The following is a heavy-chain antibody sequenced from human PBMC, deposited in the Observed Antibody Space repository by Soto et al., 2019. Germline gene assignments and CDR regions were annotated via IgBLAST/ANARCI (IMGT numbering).Heavy chain of an antibody. CDR2: INHSGGSK. D-gene: IGHD3-9*01. V-gene: IGHV1-46*01. CDR3: TSGRGYNILTGYYPYFDY. J-gene: IGHJ4*02. Sequence: ASVKVSCKASGYTFTSYYMHWVRQAPGQGLEWMGIINHSGGSKSYAQKFQGRVTMTRDTSTSTFYMELNSLRAEDTALYYCTSGRGYNILTGYYPYFDYWGQGTLVTVSS. CDR1: GYTFTSYY.